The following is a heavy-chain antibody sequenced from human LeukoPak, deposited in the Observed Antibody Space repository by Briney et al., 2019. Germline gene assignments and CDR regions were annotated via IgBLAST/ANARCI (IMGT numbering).Heavy chain of an antibody. J-gene: IGHJ4*02. V-gene: IGHV3-21*01. D-gene: IGHD6-19*01. Sequence: GGSLRLSCAASGFTFSSYTMNWVRQAPGKGLQWVSSISSSSSYMYYADSVKGRFIISRDNAENSLYLQMNSLRAEDTAVYYCARDLSPYGSGWFDYWGQGTLVTVSS. CDR3: ARDLSPYGSGWFDY. CDR1: GFTFSSYT. CDR2: ISSSSSYM.